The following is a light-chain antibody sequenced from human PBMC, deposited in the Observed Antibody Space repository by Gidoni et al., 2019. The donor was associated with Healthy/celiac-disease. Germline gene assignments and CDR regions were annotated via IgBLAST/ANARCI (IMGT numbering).Light chain of an antibody. CDR1: KLGDKY. CDR3: QAWDSSTVV. Sequence: PGQTASITCSGDKLGDKYACWYQQKPGQSPVLVIYQDSKRPSGIPERFSGSNSGNTATLTISGTQAMDEADYYCQAWDSSTVVFGGGTKLTVL. J-gene: IGLJ2*01. CDR2: QDS. V-gene: IGLV3-1*01.